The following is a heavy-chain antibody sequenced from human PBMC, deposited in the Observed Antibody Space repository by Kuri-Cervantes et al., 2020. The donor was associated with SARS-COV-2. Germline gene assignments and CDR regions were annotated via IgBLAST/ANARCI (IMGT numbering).Heavy chain of an antibody. J-gene: IGHJ5*02. Sequence: ESLKISCTVSGGSISSGDYYWSWIRQPPGKGLEWIGYIYYSGSTNYNPSLKSRVTISVDTSKNQFSLKLSSVTAADTAVYYCARVDSIAARLRWFDPWGQGTRVTVSS. CDR2: IYYSGST. CDR1: GGSISSGDYY. V-gene: IGHV4-61*08. D-gene: IGHD6-6*01. CDR3: ARVDSIAARLRWFDP.